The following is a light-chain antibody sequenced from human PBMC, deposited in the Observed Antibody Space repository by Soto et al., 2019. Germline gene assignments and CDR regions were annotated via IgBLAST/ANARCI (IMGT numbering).Light chain of an antibody. CDR2: HVS. CDR1: QSVGPN. V-gene: IGKV3-15*01. Sequence: EIVLTQSPATLSVSPGYSSTLSCRASQSVGPNLVWYQQRFGQSPRLLIYHVSTRATGVPARFSGSGSETEFTLTIRSLQPEDFAICYCHQYNNWPSWTFGQGTTVDIK. J-gene: IGKJ1*01. CDR3: HQYNNWPSWT.